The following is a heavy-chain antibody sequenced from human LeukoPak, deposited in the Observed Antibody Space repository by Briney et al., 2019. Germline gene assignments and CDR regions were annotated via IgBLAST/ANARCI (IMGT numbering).Heavy chain of an antibody. V-gene: IGHV3-23*01. J-gene: IGHJ4*02. D-gene: IGHD6-25*01. CDR2: ITGSGGST. CDR1: GFTFRSYG. CDR3: AKDQRAVATGDYYFDY. Sequence: GGSLRLSCVASGFTFRSYGLSWVRQAPGKGLEWVSSITGSGGSTYYADSVRGRFTISRDNSQNTLYLQVNSLRAEDTAVYYCAKDQRAVATGDYYFDYWGQGTQVTVSS.